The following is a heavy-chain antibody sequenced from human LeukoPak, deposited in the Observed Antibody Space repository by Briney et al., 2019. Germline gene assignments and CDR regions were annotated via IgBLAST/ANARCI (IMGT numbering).Heavy chain of an antibody. CDR1: GGSISSSNW. CDR3: ARDPNGNYVGAFDF. V-gene: IGHV4-4*02. CDR2: IFHSGST. Sequence: SETLSLTCAVSGGSISSSNWWSWVRQPPGKGLEWIGEIFHSGSTNYNPSLKSRVTISVDKSKNLFSLTLSSVTAADTAVYYCARDPNGNYVGAFDFWGQGTLVTVSS. J-gene: IGHJ3*01. D-gene: IGHD4-17*01.